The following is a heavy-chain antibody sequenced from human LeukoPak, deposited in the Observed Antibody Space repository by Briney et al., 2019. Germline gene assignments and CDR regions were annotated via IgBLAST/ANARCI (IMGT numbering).Heavy chain of an antibody. CDR1: GFTFSSYG. CDR2: ISYDGSNK. D-gene: IGHD5-18*01. Sequence: PGGSLRLSCAASGFTFSSYGMPWVRQAPGKGLEWVAVISYDGSNKYYADSVKGRFTISRDNSKNTLYLQMNSLRAEDTAVYYCAKEGTAMDFDYWGQGTLVTVSS. J-gene: IGHJ4*02. CDR3: AKEGTAMDFDY. V-gene: IGHV3-30*18.